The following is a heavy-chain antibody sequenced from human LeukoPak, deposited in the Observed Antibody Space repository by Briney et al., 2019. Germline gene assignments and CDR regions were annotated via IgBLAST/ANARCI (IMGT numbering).Heavy chain of an antibody. V-gene: IGHV3-48*04. D-gene: IGHD4-17*01. Sequence: GGSLRLSCAASGFNFIDYSMNWVRQAPGKGLEWVSYISSSGSTIYYADSVKGRFTISRDNAKNSLYLQMNSLRAEDTAVYYCARGQRPYGDYNWFDPWGQGTLVTVSS. CDR1: GFNFIDYS. CDR2: ISSSGSTI. CDR3: ARGQRPYGDYNWFDP. J-gene: IGHJ5*02.